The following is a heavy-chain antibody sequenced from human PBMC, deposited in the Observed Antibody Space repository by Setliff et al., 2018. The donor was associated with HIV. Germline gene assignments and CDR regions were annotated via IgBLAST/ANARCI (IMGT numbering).Heavy chain of an antibody. CDR3: ARVWVRGGYDDYYFDY. Sequence: ASVKVSCKASGYTFTSSYMHWVRQAPGQGLEWMGIINPSGGSTSYAQKFQGRVTVTRDTSTSPVYMELSSLRSEDTAVYYCARVWVRGGYDDYYFDYWGQGTLVTVSS. J-gene: IGHJ4*02. CDR2: INPSGGST. CDR1: GYTFTSSY. V-gene: IGHV1-46*01. D-gene: IGHD5-12*01.